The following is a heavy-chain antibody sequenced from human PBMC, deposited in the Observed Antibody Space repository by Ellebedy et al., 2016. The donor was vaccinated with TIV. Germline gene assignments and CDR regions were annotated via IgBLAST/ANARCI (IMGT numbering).Heavy chain of an antibody. V-gene: IGHV4-38-2*02. Sequence: MPSETLSLTCTVPGYSISSGYFWVWIRQPPGQGLEWIGSFYHSGYTYYNPSLKSRVTVLVDPSKNQFSLKLSSVTAADTALYYCARDKGATAFDIWGQGTMVTVSS. D-gene: IGHD1-26*01. CDR3: ARDKGATAFDI. J-gene: IGHJ3*02. CDR2: FYHSGYT. CDR1: GYSISSGYF.